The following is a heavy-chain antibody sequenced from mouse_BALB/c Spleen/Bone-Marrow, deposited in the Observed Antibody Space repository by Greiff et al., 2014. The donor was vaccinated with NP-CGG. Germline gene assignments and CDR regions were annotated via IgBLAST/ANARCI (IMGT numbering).Heavy chain of an antibody. V-gene: IGHV1S22*01. J-gene: IGHJ3*01. CDR1: GYTFTSYW. CDR2: IYPGSGST. Sequence: LQQSGSELVRPGASVKLSCKASGYTFTSYWMHWVKQRPGQGLEWIGNIYPGSGSTNYDEKFKSKATLTVDTSSSTAYMQLSSLTSEDSVVYYCTRLGSTMITTDAYWGQGTLVTVSA. D-gene: IGHD2-4*01. CDR3: TRLGSTMITTDAY.